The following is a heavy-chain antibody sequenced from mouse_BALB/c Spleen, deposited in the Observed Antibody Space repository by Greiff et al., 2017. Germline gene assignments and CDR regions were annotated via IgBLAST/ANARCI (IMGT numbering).Heavy chain of an antibody. V-gene: IGHV14-1*02. J-gene: IGHJ4*01. CDR2: IDPENGNT. D-gene: IGHD4-1*01. Sequence: VQLKESGAELVRPGALVKLSCKASGFNIKDYYMHWVKQRPEQGLEWIGWIDPENGNTIYDPKFQGKASITADTSSNTAYLQLSSLTSEDTAVYYCAVNWGAMDYWGQGTSVTVSS. CDR3: AVNWGAMDY. CDR1: GFNIKDYY.